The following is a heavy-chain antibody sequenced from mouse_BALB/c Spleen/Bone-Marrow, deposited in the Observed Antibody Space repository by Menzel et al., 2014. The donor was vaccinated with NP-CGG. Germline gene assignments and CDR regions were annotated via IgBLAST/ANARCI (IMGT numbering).Heavy chain of an antibody. Sequence: EVQLQQSGPELVKPGASVKVSCKASGYAFTNYNMNWVKQSHGKSLEWIGYIDPYSGGTDYKQKFRGKATLTVDKSSSTAYMHLNSLTSEDSAVYYCSRGVLAYFDYWGQGTTLTVSS. CDR2: IDPYSGGT. CDR3: SRGVLAYFDY. J-gene: IGHJ2*01. V-gene: IGHV1S135*01. D-gene: IGHD2-14*01. CDR1: GYAFTNYN.